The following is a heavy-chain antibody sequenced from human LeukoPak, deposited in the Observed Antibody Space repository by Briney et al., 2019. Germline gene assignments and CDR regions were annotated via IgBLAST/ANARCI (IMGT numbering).Heavy chain of an antibody. D-gene: IGHD3-22*01. J-gene: IGHJ4*02. Sequence: GGSLRLSCAASGFTFSSYAMHWVRQAPGKGLEWVAVISYDGSNKYYADSVKGRFTISRDNSKNTLYLQMNSLRAEDTAVYYCARGSMIVVVITGFDYWGQGTLVTVSS. CDR3: ARGSMIVVVITGFDY. CDR1: GFTFSSYA. V-gene: IGHV3-30*01. CDR2: ISYDGSNK.